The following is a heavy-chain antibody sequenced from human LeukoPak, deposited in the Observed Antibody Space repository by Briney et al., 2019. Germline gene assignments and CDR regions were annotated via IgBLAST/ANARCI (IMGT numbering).Heavy chain of an antibody. Sequence: SETLSLTCTVSGGSISSYYWSWSRQPQGKGLEWIGYIYYSGSTNYNPSLKSRVTISVDTSKNQFSLKLSSVTAADTAVYYCARGAPGAGIDYWGQGMLVSVSS. CDR3: ARGAPGAGIDY. V-gene: IGHV4-59*01. CDR1: GGSISSYY. D-gene: IGHD6-19*01. CDR2: IYYSGST. J-gene: IGHJ4*01.